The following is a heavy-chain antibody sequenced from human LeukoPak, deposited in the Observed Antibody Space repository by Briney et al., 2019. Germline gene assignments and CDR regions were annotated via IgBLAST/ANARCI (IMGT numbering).Heavy chain of an antibody. J-gene: IGHJ6*02. V-gene: IGHV1-8*01. CDR3: ARGPVEAVFGVSTED. Sequence: GASVKVSCKASGYTFTSYDINWVRQATGQGLEWMGWMNPNSGNTGYAQKFQGRVSMTRDTSISTAYMELSSLRSEDTAVYYCARGPVEAVFGVSTEDWGQGTTVTVFS. D-gene: IGHD3-10*02. CDR1: GYTFTSYD. CDR2: MNPNSGNT.